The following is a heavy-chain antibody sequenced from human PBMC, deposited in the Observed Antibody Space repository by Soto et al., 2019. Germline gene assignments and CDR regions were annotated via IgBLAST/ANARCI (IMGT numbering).Heavy chain of an antibody. CDR1: GFTFSDYY. Sequence: GGSLRLSCAASGFTFSDYYMSWIRQPPGKGLEWVSYITSGTTIYYADSVKGRFTISRDNAKNSLYLQMNSLRAEDTAVYYCVRDWSSDYWGQGTLVTVSS. CDR2: ITSGTTI. CDR3: VRDWSSDY. V-gene: IGHV3-11*01. D-gene: IGHD2-8*02. J-gene: IGHJ4*02.